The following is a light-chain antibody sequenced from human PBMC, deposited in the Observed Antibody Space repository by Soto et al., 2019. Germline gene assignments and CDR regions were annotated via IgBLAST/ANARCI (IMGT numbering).Light chain of an antibody. V-gene: IGKV1-5*03. CDR3: QQYNSYPCT. J-gene: IGKJ1*01. Sequence: DIQMTQSPSTLSASVGDRVTITCRASQSISSWLAWYQQKPGKAPKLLIYKASSLESGVPSRFSGRGSGTEFPLTISSLQHDDSATYYCQQYNSYPCTFGLGTKVDIX. CDR2: KAS. CDR1: QSISSW.